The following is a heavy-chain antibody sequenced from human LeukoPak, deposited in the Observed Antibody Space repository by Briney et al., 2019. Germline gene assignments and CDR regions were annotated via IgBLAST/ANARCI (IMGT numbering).Heavy chain of an antibody. J-gene: IGHJ6*02. CDR1: GGSISSSSYY. V-gene: IGHV4-39*01. CDR3: ARLRCSSTSCYFYYYYHGMDV. D-gene: IGHD2-2*01. Sequence: SETLSLTCTVSGGSISSSSYYWGWIRQPPGTGLEWIGSIYYSGSTYYNPSLKSRVTISVDTSKNQFSLKLSSVTAAATAVYYCARLRCSSTSCYFYYYYHGMDVWGQGTTVTVSS. CDR2: IYYSGST.